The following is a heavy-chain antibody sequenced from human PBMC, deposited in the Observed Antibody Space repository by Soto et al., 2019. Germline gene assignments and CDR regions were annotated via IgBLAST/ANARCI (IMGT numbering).Heavy chain of an antibody. CDR1: GYTFTSYG. Sequence: SVKVSCKASGYTFTSYGISWVRQAPGQGLEWMGWISAYNGNTNYAQKLQGRVTMTTDTSTSTAYMELRSLRSEDTAVYYCARVLAANDAFDIWGQGTMVTVSS. V-gene: IGHV1-18*01. CDR3: ARVLAANDAFDI. D-gene: IGHD2-15*01. J-gene: IGHJ3*02. CDR2: ISAYNGNT.